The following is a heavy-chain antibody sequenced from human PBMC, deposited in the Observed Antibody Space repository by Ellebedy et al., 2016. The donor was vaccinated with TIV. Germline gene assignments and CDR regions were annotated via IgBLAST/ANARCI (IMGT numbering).Heavy chain of an antibody. CDR1: GGSISSYY. V-gene: IGHV4-59*01. CDR2: IYYSGST. D-gene: IGHD6-19*01. Sequence: MPSETLSLTCTVSGGSISSYYGSWIRQSPGKGLEWIGYIYYSGSTNYNPSLKSRVTIAVATSKKQISLKLSSVTAADTAVYYCARSSGCDRFDYWGQGTLVTVSS. J-gene: IGHJ4*02. CDR3: ARSSGCDRFDY.